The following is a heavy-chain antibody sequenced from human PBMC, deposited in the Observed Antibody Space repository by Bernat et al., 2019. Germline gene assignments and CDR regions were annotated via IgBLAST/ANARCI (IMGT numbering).Heavy chain of an antibody. CDR3: TAKAQRLLWFGESYDY. Sequence: EVQLVESGGGLVKPGGSLRPPRSAPGFPFSNAWINLVRQASGKGLEWVGRIKSKTDGGTTDYAAPVKGTFTISKDDSKNTLYLQMNSLKTEDTAVYYCTAKAQRLLWFGESYDYWGQGTLVTVSS. V-gene: IGHV3-15*07. CDR2: IKSKTDGGTT. CDR1: GFPFSNAW. D-gene: IGHD3-10*01. J-gene: IGHJ4*02.